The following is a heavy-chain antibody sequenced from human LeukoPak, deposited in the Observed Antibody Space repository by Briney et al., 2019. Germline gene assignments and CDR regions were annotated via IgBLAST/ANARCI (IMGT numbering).Heavy chain of an antibody. Sequence: ASVKVSCKASGYTXTGYYMHWVRQAPGQGLEWMGWINPNSGGTNYAQKFQGRVTMTRDTSISTAYMELSRLRSDDTAVYYCARDYSSSSNYYYYGMDVWGQGTTVTVSS. CDR3: ARDYSSSSNYYYYGMDV. D-gene: IGHD6-6*01. CDR2: INPNSGGT. CDR1: GYTXTGYY. J-gene: IGHJ6*02. V-gene: IGHV1-2*02.